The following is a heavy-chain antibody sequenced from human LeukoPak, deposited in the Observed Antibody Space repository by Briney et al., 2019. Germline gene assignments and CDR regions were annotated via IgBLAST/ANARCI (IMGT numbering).Heavy chain of an antibody. CDR2: VYHTGTS. CDR3: TRVVNGGHFDS. CDR1: GASNNDYY. V-gene: IGHV4-59*01. D-gene: IGHD2-8*01. J-gene: IGHJ4*02. Sequence: PSETLSLTCSVSGASNNDYYWTWIRQPPGKGLEWIGYVYHTGTSGYHPSLKSRVAMSLDTSKNQVSLNLRSVTAADTAVYFCTRVVNGGHFDSWGQGTLVTVSS.